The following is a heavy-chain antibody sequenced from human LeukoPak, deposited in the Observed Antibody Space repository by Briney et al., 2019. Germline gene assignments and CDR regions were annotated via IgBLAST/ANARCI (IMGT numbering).Heavy chain of an antibody. V-gene: IGHV1-18*01. Sequence: GASVKVSCKASGYTFTRYGISWVRPAPGQGLEWMGWISAYNGNTNYAQKLQGRVTMTTDTSTSTAYMELRSLRSDDTAVYYCARGNIYDSSGFEYFQHWGQGTLVTVSS. D-gene: IGHD3-22*01. CDR2: ISAYNGNT. CDR3: ARGNIYDSSGFEYFQH. J-gene: IGHJ1*01. CDR1: GYTFTRYG.